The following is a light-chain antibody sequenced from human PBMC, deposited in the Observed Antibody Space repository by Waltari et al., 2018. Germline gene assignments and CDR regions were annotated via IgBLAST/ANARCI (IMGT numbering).Light chain of an antibody. CDR1: SSDVGNYKR. Sequence: QSALTQPASVSGSPGQSITISCTGTSSDVGNYKRVSWYQQHPGKAPKLMIYAASKRPLGVSARFSGSKSGDMASLTISGLQPEDEAEYFCSSYAGSSKGVFGGGTKVTVL. CDR3: SSYAGSSKGV. CDR2: AAS. V-gene: IGLV2-23*01. J-gene: IGLJ2*01.